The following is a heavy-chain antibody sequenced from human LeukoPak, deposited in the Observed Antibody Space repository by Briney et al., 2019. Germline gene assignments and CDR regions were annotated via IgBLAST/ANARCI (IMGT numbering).Heavy chain of an antibody. CDR1: GFTFDDFD. CDR2: VSRNGRNT. CDR3: ARPATGHYYYYMDV. J-gene: IGHJ6*03. D-gene: IGHD6-13*01. Sequence: PGGSLRLSCAASGFTFDDFDMSGVRQVPGKGLEFVSGVSRNGRNTGYADSVKGRFTISRDNPKNSLYLQMDGLRAEDTAFYYCARPATGHYYYYMDVWGRGTTVTVSS. V-gene: IGHV3-20*04.